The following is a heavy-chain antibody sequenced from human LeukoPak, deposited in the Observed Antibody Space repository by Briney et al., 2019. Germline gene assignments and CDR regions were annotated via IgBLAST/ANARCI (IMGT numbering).Heavy chain of an antibody. Sequence: GGSLRLSCAASGFTFSSYWMSWVRQAPGKGLEWVSAIGTAGDTYYPGSVKGRFTISRENAKNSLYLQMNSLRAGDTAVYYCARSGDGDYYFDYWGQGTLVTVSS. J-gene: IGHJ4*02. CDR3: ARSGDGDYYFDY. CDR1: GFTFSSYW. V-gene: IGHV3-13*01. D-gene: IGHD4-17*01. CDR2: IGTAGDT.